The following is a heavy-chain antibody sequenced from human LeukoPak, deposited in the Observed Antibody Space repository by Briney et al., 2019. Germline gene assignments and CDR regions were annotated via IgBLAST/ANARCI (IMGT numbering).Heavy chain of an antibody. CDR2: IKQDGSEK. V-gene: IGHV3-7*01. Sequence: GGSLRLSCAASGFTFSSYWMSWVRQAPGKGLEWVANIKQDGSEKYYVDSVKGRFTISRDNAKNSLYLQMNSLRAEDTAVYYCAPEDTAMVEHLDFDYWGQGTLVTVSS. D-gene: IGHD5-18*01. CDR1: GFTFSSYW. CDR3: APEDTAMVEHLDFDY. J-gene: IGHJ4*02.